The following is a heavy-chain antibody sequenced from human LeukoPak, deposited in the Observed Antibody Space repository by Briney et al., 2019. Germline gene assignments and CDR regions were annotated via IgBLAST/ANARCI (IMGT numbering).Heavy chain of an antibody. D-gene: IGHD2-21*02. CDR2: ISGSGGST. CDR3: AKDVTIVVVTYFDY. Sequence: GGSLRLSCAASGFTFSSYAMSWVRQAPGKELEWVSAISGSGGSTYHADSVKGRFTISRDNSKNTLYLQMNSLRAEDTAVYYCAKDVTIVVVTYFDYWGQGTLVTVSS. V-gene: IGHV3-23*01. CDR1: GFTFSSYA. J-gene: IGHJ4*02.